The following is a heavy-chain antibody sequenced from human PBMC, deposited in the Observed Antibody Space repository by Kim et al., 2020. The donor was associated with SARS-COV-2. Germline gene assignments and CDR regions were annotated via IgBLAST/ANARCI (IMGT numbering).Heavy chain of an antibody. J-gene: IGHJ3*02. V-gene: IGHV1-18*01. Sequence: ASVKVSCKASGYTFTSYGISWVRQAPGQGLEWMGWISAYNGNTNYAQKLQGRVTMTTDTSTSTAYMELRSLRSDDTAVYYCARAGITISPVHAFDIWGQGTMVTVSS. CDR3: ARAGITISPVHAFDI. CDR1: GYTFTSYG. CDR2: ISAYNGNT. D-gene: IGHD3-9*01.